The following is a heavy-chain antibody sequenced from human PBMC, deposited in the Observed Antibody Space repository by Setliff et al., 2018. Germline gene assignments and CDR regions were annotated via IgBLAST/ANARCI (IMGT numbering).Heavy chain of an antibody. CDR1: GYIFTSYY. Sequence: ASVKVSCKASGYIFTSYYIHWVRQAPRQGLEWIGLFNPSGGSTKYAEKFQGRVTLTRDTSASTVYMDLSSLRSEDTATYYCARGDYSNPCDYWGQGTLVTVAS. CDR3: ARGDYSNPCDY. J-gene: IGHJ4*02. V-gene: IGHV1-46*01. CDR2: FNPSGGST. D-gene: IGHD4-4*01.